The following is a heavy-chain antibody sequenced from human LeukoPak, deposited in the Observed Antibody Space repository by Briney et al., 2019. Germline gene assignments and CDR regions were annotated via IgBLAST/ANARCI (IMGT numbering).Heavy chain of an antibody. V-gene: IGHV4-59*02. CDR1: GGSVSDFY. CDR2: VYYGGST. J-gene: IGHJ6*03. Sequence: PSETLSLTCSISGGSVSDFYWSWIRQSPGKGLEWIGYVYYGGSTTYSPSLKSRMSISRDTSRNHLSLKLTSVTAADTAVYYCARNGGSRFFYYYMDIWGEGTTVSVSS. D-gene: IGHD3-16*01. CDR3: ARNGGSRFFYYYMDI.